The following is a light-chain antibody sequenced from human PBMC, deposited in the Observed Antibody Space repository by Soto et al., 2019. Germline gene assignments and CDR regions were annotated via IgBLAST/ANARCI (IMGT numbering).Light chain of an antibody. J-gene: IGKJ2*01. CDR2: AAS. CDR3: QKYNSAPHT. V-gene: IGKV1-27*01. CDR1: QGISNY. Sequence: DIQMTQSPSSLSASVGDRVTITCRASQGISNYLAWYQQKPGQVPKLLIYAASTLQSGVTSRFSGSGSGTDFTLTISSLQPEAVATYYCQKYNSAPHTFGHGTKLEIK.